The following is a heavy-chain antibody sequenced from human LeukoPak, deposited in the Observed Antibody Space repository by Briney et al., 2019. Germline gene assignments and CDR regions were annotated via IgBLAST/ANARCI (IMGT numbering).Heavy chain of an antibody. CDR2: IHYSGGT. CDR3: ARDSSAYNNLDY. CDR1: GGSISSGGYY. D-gene: IGHD3-22*01. J-gene: IGHJ4*02. V-gene: IGHV4-31*03. Sequence: SQTLSLTCSVSGGSISSGGYYWSWIRQHPGRGLEWIGYIHYSGGTFNNPSLKSRVTISVDTSKNQFSLRLSSVTAADTAVYYCARDSSAYNNLDYWGQGTLITVSS.